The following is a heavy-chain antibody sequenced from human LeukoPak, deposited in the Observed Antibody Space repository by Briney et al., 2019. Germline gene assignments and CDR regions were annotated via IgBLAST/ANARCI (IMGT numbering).Heavy chain of an antibody. CDR1: GFIFSHYG. Sequence: PGRSLRLSCAASGFIFSHYGLHWVRQAPGKGLEWVAVIWSDGSNTFYAGSVKGRFPISRDNSQNTLFLQMNSLRADDTAMYYCARDAQRGFDYSNSLQYWGHGTLVTVSS. CDR2: IWSDGSNT. V-gene: IGHV3-33*01. D-gene: IGHD4-11*01. CDR3: ARDAQRGFDYSNSLQY. J-gene: IGHJ4*01.